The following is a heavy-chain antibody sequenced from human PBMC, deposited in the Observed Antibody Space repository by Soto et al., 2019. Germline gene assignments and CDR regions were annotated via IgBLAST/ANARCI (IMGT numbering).Heavy chain of an antibody. V-gene: IGHV3-11*06. D-gene: IGHD3-3*01. CDR1: GFSFSNYF. CDR2: INNDKSYT. CDR3: ARGDTIFGVADY. Sequence: SLTLACADSGFSFSNYFVRWSRQAPGRGLEWISEINNDKSYTIYADSVKGRFTISRDNSKNAVYLQMNSLRVEDTAMYYCARGDTIFGVADYWGRGTLVTVSS. J-gene: IGHJ4*02.